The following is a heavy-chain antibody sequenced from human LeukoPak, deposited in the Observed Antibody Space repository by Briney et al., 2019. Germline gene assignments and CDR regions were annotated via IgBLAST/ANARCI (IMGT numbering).Heavy chain of an antibody. Sequence: GGSLRLSCAASGFTFSSYWMSWVRQAPGKGLEWVANIKQDGSEKYYVDSVNGRFTISRDNAKHSLYLQMNSLRAEDTAVYYCARVGYYDSSGSHYYYYYMDVWGKGTTVTVSS. V-gene: IGHV3-7*01. CDR1: GFTFSSYW. CDR2: IKQDGSEK. CDR3: ARVGYYDSSGSHYYYYYMDV. J-gene: IGHJ6*03. D-gene: IGHD3-22*01.